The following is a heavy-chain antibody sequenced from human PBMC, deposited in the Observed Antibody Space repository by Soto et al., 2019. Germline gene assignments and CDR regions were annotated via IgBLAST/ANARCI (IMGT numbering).Heavy chain of an antibody. J-gene: IGHJ4*02. V-gene: IGHV3-30-3*01. CDR3: ARDKRDLRFLEWSYYFDY. CDR2: ISYDGSNK. CDR1: GFTFSSCA. Sequence: GGSLRLSCAASGFTFSSCAMHWVRQAPGKGLEWVALISYDGSNKYYADSVKGRFTISRDNSKDTLYLQMNSLRAEDTAAYYCARDKRDLRFLEWSYYFDYWGQGTLVTVSS. D-gene: IGHD3-3*01.